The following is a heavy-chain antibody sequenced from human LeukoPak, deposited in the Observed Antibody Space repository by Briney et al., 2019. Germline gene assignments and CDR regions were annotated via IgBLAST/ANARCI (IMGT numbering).Heavy chain of an antibody. J-gene: IGHJ4*02. V-gene: IGHV1-2*04. Sequence: GASVKVSCKASGYTFTGYYMHWVRQAPGQGLEWMGWINPNSGGTNYAQKFQGWVTMTRDTSISTAYMELSRLRSDDTAVYYCARALQLVAGTPFDYWGQGTLVTVSS. CDR2: INPNSGGT. CDR3: ARALQLVAGTPFDY. D-gene: IGHD6-19*01. CDR1: GYTFTGYY.